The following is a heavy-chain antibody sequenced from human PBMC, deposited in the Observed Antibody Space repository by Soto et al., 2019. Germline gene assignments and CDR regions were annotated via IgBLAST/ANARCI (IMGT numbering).Heavy chain of an antibody. J-gene: IGHJ2*01. CDR3: ARGNHRWLQVWYFDL. CDR2: IIPIFGTV. CDR1: GGTFSNYP. V-gene: IGHV1-69*12. D-gene: IGHD5-12*01. Sequence: QVQLVQSGAEVKKPGSSVKVSCKASGGTFSNYPISWVRQAPGQGLEWMGGIIPIFGTVNYAQKFQGRVTITADESTRPAYMEPSSLRSEDTAVYYCARGNHRWLQVWYFDLWGRGTLVTVSS.